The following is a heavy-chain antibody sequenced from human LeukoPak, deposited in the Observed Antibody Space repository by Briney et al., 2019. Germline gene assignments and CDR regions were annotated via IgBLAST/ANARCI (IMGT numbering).Heavy chain of an antibody. Sequence: PSETLSLTCTVSGGSISSGSYYWSWIRQPAGKGLEWIGRIYTSGSTNYNPSPKSRVTISVDTSKNQFSLKLSSVTAADTAVYYCARSGGVGGSYCYAFDIWGQGTMVTVSS. CDR2: IYTSGST. CDR3: ARSGGVGGSYCYAFDI. D-gene: IGHD1-26*01. CDR1: GGSISSGSYY. J-gene: IGHJ3*02. V-gene: IGHV4-61*02.